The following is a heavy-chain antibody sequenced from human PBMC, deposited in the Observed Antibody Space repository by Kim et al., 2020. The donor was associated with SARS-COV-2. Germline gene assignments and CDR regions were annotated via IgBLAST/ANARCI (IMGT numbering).Heavy chain of an antibody. J-gene: IGHJ4*02. CDR1: GGTFSSYA. V-gene: IGHV1-69*13. CDR2: IIPIFGTA. D-gene: IGHD5-12*01. CDR3: ARERGYSGYDWVPYQSFDY. Sequence: SVKVSCKASGGTFSSYAISWVRQAPGQGLEWMGGIIPIFGTANYAQKFQGRVTITADESTSTAYMELSSLRSEDTAVYYCARERGYSGYDWVPYQSFDYWGQGTLVTVSS.